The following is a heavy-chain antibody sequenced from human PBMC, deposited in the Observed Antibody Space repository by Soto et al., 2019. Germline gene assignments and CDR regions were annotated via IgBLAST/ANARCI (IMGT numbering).Heavy chain of an antibody. D-gene: IGHD3-10*01. CDR3: ARVEYYGSGSRAYGMDV. V-gene: IGHV3-33*01. CDR1: GFTFSSYG. J-gene: IGHJ6*02. CDR2: IWYDGSNK. Sequence: QVQLVESGGGVVQPGRSLRLSCAASGFTFSSYGMHWVRQAPGKGLEWVAVIWYDGSNKYYADSVKGRFTISRDNSKNTLYLQMNSLRAEDTAVYYCARVEYYGSGSRAYGMDVWGQGTTVTVSS.